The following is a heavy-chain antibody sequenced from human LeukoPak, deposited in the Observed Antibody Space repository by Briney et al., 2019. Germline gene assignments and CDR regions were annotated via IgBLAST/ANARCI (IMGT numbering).Heavy chain of an antibody. V-gene: IGHV1-2*04. CDR2: INPNSGGT. D-gene: IGHD5-18*01. CDR1: GYTFTGYY. Sequence: ASVKASCKASGYTFTGYYMHWVRQAPGQGLEWMGWINPNSGGTNYAQKFQGWVTMTRDTSISTAYMELSRLRSDDTAVYYCARADTWIQLWFDYWGQGTLVTVSS. J-gene: IGHJ4*02. CDR3: ARADTWIQLWFDY.